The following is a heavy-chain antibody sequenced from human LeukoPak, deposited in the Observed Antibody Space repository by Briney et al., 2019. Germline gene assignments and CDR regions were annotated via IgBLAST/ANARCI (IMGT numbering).Heavy chain of an antibody. J-gene: IGHJ3*02. CDR3: ARPRLTMIVINDAFDI. CDR1: GGSFSGYY. Sequence: SETLSLTCAVYGGSFSGYYWSWIRQPPGKGLEWIGEINHSGSTNYNPSLKSRVTISVDTSKNQFSLKLSSVTAADTAVYYCARPRLTMIVINDAFDIWGQGTMVTVSS. D-gene: IGHD3-22*01. V-gene: IGHV4-34*01. CDR2: INHSGST.